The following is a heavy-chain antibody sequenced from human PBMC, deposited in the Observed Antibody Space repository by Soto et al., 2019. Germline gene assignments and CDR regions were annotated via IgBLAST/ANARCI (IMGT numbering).Heavy chain of an antibody. CDR2: MSHVGSV. V-gene: IGHV4-4*02. D-gene: IGHD6-19*01. CDR1: GVSIGSNYY. Sequence: QVLLQESGPGLVQPSGTLSLSCVVSGVSIGSNYYWGWVRQPPGKGLGWLGDMSHVGSVNYNPSLKSRVTISMDKSQNQFSLKLNSVTAGDTAVYYCARSLGWYAIDYWGQGTLVIVSS. J-gene: IGHJ4*02. CDR3: ARSLGWYAIDY.